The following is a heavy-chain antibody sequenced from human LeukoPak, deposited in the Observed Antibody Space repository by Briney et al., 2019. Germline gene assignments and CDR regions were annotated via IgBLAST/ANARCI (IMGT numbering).Heavy chain of an antibody. D-gene: IGHD2-15*01. CDR1: GFTFSSYA. CDR2: IRYDCSNE. CDR3: AKDRCSNGICCYYYYMDV. V-gene: IGHV3-30*02. J-gene: IGHJ6*03. Sequence: GGSLRLSCAASGFTFSSYAMHWVRQSPGKGLEWVAYIRYDCSNEQYTDSVKGRFSISRDSSKNILYLQMNSLSAEDTAVYYCAKDRCSNGICCYYYYMDVWGKGTTVTISS.